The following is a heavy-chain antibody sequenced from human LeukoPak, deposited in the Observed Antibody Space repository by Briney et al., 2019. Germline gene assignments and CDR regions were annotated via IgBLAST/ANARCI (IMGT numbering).Heavy chain of an antibody. CDR2: ISGSGGST. CDR1: GFTFSTYA. J-gene: IGHJ3*02. D-gene: IGHD1-26*01. CDR3: AIEGGGGNYRYAFDN. V-gene: IGHV3-23*01. Sequence: GGSLRLSCAASGFTFSTYAMSWVRQAPGKGLEWVSGISGSGGSTYYADSAKGRFTISRDNSKKTLYLQMNSLRGDDTAVYHCAIEGGGGNYRYAFDNWGQGTMVTVSS.